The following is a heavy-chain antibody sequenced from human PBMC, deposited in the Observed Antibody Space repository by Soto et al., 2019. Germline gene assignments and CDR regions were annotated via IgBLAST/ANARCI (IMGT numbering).Heavy chain of an antibody. J-gene: IGHJ4*02. CDR1: GGSISDYN. CDR2: IYYNGRT. Sequence: SETLSLTCTVSGGSISDYNWGWIRQPPGRGLEWIGYIYYNGRTNHNPSLNSRVTISRDTSKNWISLNLRSVTAADTAVYYCATMNYFDATDYFDSWGQGTLVTVSS. D-gene: IGHD3-22*01. CDR3: ATMNYFDATDYFDS. V-gene: IGHV4-59*01.